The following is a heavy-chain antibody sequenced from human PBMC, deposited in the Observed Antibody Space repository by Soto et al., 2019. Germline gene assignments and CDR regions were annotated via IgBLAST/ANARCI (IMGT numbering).Heavy chain of an antibody. CDR1: GFTFRNYG. D-gene: IGHD5-12*01. CDR3: AKKIMGYAAHSEDLDV. CDR2: ISYDGDHK. Sequence: GVSLRLSCTPSGFTFRNYGLLWVRQAPGKGLEWVALISYDGDHKYYPDSAGGRFTVSRDNFNNMLFLQMDSLTPEDTAVYYCAKKIMGYAAHSEDLDVWGQGTTVTVSS. V-gene: IGHV3-30*18. J-gene: IGHJ6*02.